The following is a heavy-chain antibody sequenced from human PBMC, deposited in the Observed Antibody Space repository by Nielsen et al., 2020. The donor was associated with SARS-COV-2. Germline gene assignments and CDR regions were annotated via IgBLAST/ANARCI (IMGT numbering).Heavy chain of an antibody. J-gene: IGHJ6*02. CDR2: IDPSDSYT. CDR3: ARVSSGWDYYYYYGMDV. V-gene: IGHV5-10-1*01. D-gene: IGHD6-19*01. CDR1: GYSFTSYW. Sequence: KVSCKGSGYSFTSYWISWVRQMPGKGLEWMGRIDPSDSYTNYSPSFQGHVTISADKSISTAYLQWSSLKASDTAMYYCARVSSGWDYYYYYGMDVWGQGTTVTVSS.